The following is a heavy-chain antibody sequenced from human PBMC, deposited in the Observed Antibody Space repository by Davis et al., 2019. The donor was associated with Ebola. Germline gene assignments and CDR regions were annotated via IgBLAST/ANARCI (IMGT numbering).Heavy chain of an antibody. Sequence: GESLKISCAASGFTFSDYYMSWIRQAPGKGLEWVSYISSSSSYTNYADSVKGRFTISRDNAKNSLYLQMNSLRAEDTAVYYCAKGRWLQFRGAPDGGDYWGQGTLVTVSS. CDR2: ISSSSSYT. V-gene: IGHV3-11*06. CDR3: AKGRWLQFRGAPDGGDY. CDR1: GFTFSDYY. J-gene: IGHJ4*02. D-gene: IGHD5-24*01.